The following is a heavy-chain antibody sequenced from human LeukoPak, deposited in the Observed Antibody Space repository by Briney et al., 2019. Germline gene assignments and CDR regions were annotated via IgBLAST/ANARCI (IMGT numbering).Heavy chain of an antibody. V-gene: IGHV1-58*02. J-gene: IGHJ4*02. D-gene: IGHD3-16*01. CDR1: GFTFRSTA. CDR3: AADPGMLTSYFEY. Sequence: TSVKVSCKASGFTFRSTAMQWVRQARGQPLEWIGWIVVGSGNTNYAQNIQERVTITRDMSTSTAYMELSSLRSEDTAVYYCAADPGMLTSYFEYWGQGTLVTVSS. CDR2: IVVGSGNT.